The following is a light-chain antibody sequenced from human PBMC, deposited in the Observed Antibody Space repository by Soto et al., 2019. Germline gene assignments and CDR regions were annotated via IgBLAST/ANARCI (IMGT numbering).Light chain of an antibody. CDR1: QDISRF. V-gene: IGKV1-17*03. CDR3: LQHNTYPYT. CDR2: ETS. J-gene: IGKJ2*01. Sequence: DVQMTQSPSAMSASVGDRVTIACRASQDISRFVAWFQHKPGRAPERLIYETSNLQPGVPSRVSGSGSGTEFTLAIRGLQPEDFATYYCLQHNTYPYTFGQGTKLEIK.